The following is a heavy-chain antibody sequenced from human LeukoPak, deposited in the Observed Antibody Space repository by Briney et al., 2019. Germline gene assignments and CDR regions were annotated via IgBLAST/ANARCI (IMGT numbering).Heavy chain of an antibody. D-gene: IGHD3-22*01. CDR3: ARYPTYGSSGRHY. V-gene: IGHV4-61*02. CDR1: GGSISGGSYY. Sequence: SETLSLTCTVSGGSISGGSYYWSWIRQPAGKGLEWIGRIYTSGSTNYNPSLKSRVTISVDTSKNQFSLKLSSVTAADTAVYYCARYPTYGSSGRHYWGQGTLVTVSS. J-gene: IGHJ4*02. CDR2: IYTSGST.